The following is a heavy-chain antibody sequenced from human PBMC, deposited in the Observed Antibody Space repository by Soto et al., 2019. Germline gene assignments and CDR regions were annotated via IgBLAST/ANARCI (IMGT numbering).Heavy chain of an antibody. Sequence: QFQLVQSGAEVKTPGASVKVSCKASGYTFASYGITWVRQAPGQGLEWRGWISGYNGNRNYAQKVQDRVTLTTDTSTRTAYMELRCLRFDDRAVYFCGRDGYRVNDALAIWGQGTTVTVSS. CDR1: GYTFASYG. V-gene: IGHV1-18*01. CDR3: GRDGYRVNDALAI. CDR2: ISGYNGNR. J-gene: IGHJ3*02. D-gene: IGHD5-12*01.